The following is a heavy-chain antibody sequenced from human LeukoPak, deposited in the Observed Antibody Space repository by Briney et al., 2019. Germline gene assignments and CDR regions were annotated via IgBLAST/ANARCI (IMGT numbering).Heavy chain of an antibody. D-gene: IGHD6-19*01. Sequence: PAETLSLTCSVSVRSISSYYWSWIRQPAGKGLEWIGRIYTSGSTNYNPSLKSRVTMSVDTSKNQFSLKLSSVTAADTAVYYCARVGAVAAIPYYYYYMDVWGKGTTVTVSS. CDR1: VRSISSYY. CDR3: ARVGAVAAIPYYYYYMDV. V-gene: IGHV4-4*07. CDR2: IYTSGST. J-gene: IGHJ6*03.